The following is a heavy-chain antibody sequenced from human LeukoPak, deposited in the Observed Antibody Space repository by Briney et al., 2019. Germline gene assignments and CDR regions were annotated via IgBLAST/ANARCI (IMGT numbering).Heavy chain of an antibody. D-gene: IGHD6-13*01. CDR3: ARDDGYIAAAGTDYFDY. CDR2: INTNTGNP. V-gene: IGHV7-4-1*02. Sequence: APVKVSCKASGYTFTSYAMNWVRQAPGQGLEWMGWINTNTGNPTYAQGFTGRFVFSLDTSVSTAYLQISSLKAEDTAVYYCARDDGYIAAAGTDYFDYWGQGTLVTVSS. J-gene: IGHJ4*02. CDR1: GYTFTSYA.